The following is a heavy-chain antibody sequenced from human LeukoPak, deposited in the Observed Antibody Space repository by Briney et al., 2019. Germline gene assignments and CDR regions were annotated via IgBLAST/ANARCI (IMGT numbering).Heavy chain of an antibody. J-gene: IGHJ4*02. V-gene: IGHV6-1*01. CDR3: ARLGDRIAAADRDY. D-gene: IGHD6-13*01. Sequence: SQTLSLTCAISGDSVSSNSAAWNWIRQSPSRGLEWLGRTYYRSKWYNDYAVSVKSRITINPDTSKNQFSLKLSSVTAADTAVYYCARLGDRIAAADRDYWGQGTLVTVSS. CDR1: GDSVSSNSAA. CDR2: TYYRSKWYN.